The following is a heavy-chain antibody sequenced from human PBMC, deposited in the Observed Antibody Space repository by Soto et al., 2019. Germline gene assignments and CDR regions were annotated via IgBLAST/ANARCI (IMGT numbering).Heavy chain of an antibody. CDR1: GGSISSGGYY. D-gene: IGHD3-22*01. J-gene: IGHJ4*02. CDR3: ARNSPLSYYDSSGYYFPPYYFDY. Sequence: PSETLCLTCTVSGGSISSGGYYWSWIRQHPGKGLEWIGYIYYSGSTYYNPSLKSRVTISVDTSKNQFSLKLSSVTAADTAVYYCARNSPLSYYDSSGYYFPPYYFDYWGQGTLVTVSS. CDR2: IYYSGST. V-gene: IGHV4-31*03.